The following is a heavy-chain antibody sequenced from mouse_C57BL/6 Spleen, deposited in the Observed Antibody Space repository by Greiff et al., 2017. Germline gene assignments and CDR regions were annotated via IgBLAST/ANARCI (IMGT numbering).Heavy chain of an antibody. CDR3: ARGLYNGSSYGFAY. D-gene: IGHD1-1*01. CDR2: IRNKANGYTT. Sequence: EVKLVESGGGLVQPGGSLSLSCAASGFTFTDYYMSWVRQPPGKALEWLGFIRNKANGYTTEYSASVKGRFTISRDNSQSILYLQMNALRAEDSAAYYCARGLYNGSSYGFAYWGQGTLVTVSA. J-gene: IGHJ3*01. CDR1: GFTFTDYY. V-gene: IGHV7-3*01.